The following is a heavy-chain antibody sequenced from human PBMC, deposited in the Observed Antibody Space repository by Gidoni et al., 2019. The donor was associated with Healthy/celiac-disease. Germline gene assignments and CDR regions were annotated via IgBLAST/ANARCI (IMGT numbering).Heavy chain of an antibody. CDR2: IYYSGST. D-gene: IGHD3-22*01. V-gene: IGHV4-59*01. CDR1: GGSIRSYS. CDR3: AREGAYYDSSGYSIRAFDI. Sequence: QVQLQESGPGLVKPSETLSLPCTVSGGSIRSYSWSWIRQPPGKGLEWIGYIYYSGSTNYNPSLKSRVTISVDTSKNQFSLKLSSVTAADTAVYYCAREGAYYDSSGYSIRAFDIWGQGTMVTVSS. J-gene: IGHJ3*02.